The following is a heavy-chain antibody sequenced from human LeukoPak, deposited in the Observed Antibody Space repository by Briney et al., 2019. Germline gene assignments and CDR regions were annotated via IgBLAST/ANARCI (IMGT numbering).Heavy chain of an antibody. Sequence: SETLSLTCTVSGGSISSYYWSWVRQPPGKGMGWNGYIYYSGSTNYNPSLKSRVTISVDTSKNQFSLKLSSVTAADTAVYYCAREYSRGWGLDYWGQGTLVTVSS. J-gene: IGHJ4*02. CDR1: GGSISSYY. CDR2: IYYSGST. D-gene: IGHD6-19*01. CDR3: AREYSRGWGLDY. V-gene: IGHV4-59*01.